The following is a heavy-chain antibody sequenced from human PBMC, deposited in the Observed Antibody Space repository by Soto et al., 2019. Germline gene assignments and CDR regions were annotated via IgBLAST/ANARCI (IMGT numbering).Heavy chain of an antibody. CDR1: GWIFTFQY. CDR3: ARSATSGDQHFIDS. V-gene: IGHV1-45*02. Sequence: QMQLLQSGAEVKMTGSSVKISCKTSGWIFTFQYLHWVRQAPGQGLEWLGWITPYNGNVKYAQHFQGRISLTRDNSLTPLFLELRDLRPEDTGLYYCARSATSGDQHFIDSWGQGTLVTVSS. CDR2: ITPYNGNV. J-gene: IGHJ4*02. D-gene: IGHD7-27*01.